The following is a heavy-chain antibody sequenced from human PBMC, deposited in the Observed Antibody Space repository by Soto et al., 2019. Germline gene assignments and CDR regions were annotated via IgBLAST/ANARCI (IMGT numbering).Heavy chain of an antibody. D-gene: IGHD3-10*01. CDR3: AREWSTSGDLDY. Sequence: QVQLLESGGGVVQPGRSLRLSCAASGFTFSSHSIQWVRQAPGKGLEWVAVISYDGSIKYYADSVKGRFTISRDNSKNTAYLQMNSLGAEDTAVFYCAREWSTSGDLDYWGQGTLVIVSS. CDR1: GFTFSSHS. CDR2: ISYDGSIK. J-gene: IGHJ4*02. V-gene: IGHV3-30-3*01.